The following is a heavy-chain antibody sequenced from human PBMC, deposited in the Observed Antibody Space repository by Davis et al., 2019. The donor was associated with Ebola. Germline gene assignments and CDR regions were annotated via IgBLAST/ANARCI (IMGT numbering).Heavy chain of an antibody. CDR3: AREPIAVAGYYFDY. V-gene: IGHV1-3*01. CDR2: INAGNGYT. Sequence: ASVKVSCKASGYTFTSYAMHWVRQAPGQRLEWMGWINAGNGYTKYSQKFQARVTITRDTSASTAYMELSSLRSEDTAVYYCAREPIAVAGYYFDYWGQGTLVTVSS. CDR1: GYTFTSYA. D-gene: IGHD6-19*01. J-gene: IGHJ4*02.